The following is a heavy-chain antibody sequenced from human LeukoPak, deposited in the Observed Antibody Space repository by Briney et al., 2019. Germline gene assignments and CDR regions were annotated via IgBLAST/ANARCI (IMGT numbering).Heavy chain of an antibody. V-gene: IGHV3-23*01. J-gene: IGHJ4*02. D-gene: IGHD6-13*01. CDR3: AKATYSSSWNLYFDY. Sequence: PGGSLRLSCAASGLTFSTYAMSWVRQAPGKGLEWVSTISGSGGSTYYADSVKGRFTISRDNSKNTLYLQMSSLRAEDTAVYYCAKATYSSSWNLYFDYWGQGTLVTVSS. CDR1: GLTFSTYA. CDR2: ISGSGGST.